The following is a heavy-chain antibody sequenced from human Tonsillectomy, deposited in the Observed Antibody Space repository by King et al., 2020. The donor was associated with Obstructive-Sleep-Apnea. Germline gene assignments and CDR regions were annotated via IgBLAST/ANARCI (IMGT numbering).Heavy chain of an antibody. CDR3: AREVAKDWSGYYVGRAYYNGMDV. CDR1: GFTFSDYY. CDR2: ISSSSSYT. D-gene: IGHD3-3*01. Sequence: VQLVESGGGLVKPGGSLRLSCAASGFTFSDYYMSWIRQAPGKGLEWVSYISSSSSYTSYADSVKGRFTISRDNAKNSLYLQMNSLRAEDTAVYYCAREVAKDWSGYYVGRAYYNGMDVWGQGTTVTVSS. J-gene: IGHJ6*02. V-gene: IGHV3-11*06.